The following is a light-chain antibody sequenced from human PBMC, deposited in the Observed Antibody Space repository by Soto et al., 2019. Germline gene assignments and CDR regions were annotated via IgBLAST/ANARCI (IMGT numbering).Light chain of an antibody. J-gene: IGKJ2*01. CDR2: GAS. V-gene: IGKV3-15*01. Sequence: EIVMTQSPATLSVSPGERATLSCRASQSVSSNLAWYQQKPGQAPRLLIYGASTRATGIPARFSGSGSGTEFPLTISSLQSEDFAVYYCQQYNNWTPYTFGQGTKVDIK. CDR1: QSVSSN. CDR3: QQYNNWTPYT.